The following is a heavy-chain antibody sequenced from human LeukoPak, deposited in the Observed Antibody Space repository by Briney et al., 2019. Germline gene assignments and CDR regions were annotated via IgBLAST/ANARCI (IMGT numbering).Heavy chain of an antibody. CDR2: IDSDGGDI. Sequence: PGGSLSLSCSASRFTCNSYWMFWLPQAPGKGRMWVFRIDSDGGDIGYAGSVRGRFTISRDNAKNPLYWQMNSLRAEDTAVYFCGHRDAYRSFSDYWGQGALVTVSS. CDR1: RFTCNSYW. CDR3: GHRDAYRSFSDY. D-gene: IGHD5-24*01. V-gene: IGHV3-74*01. J-gene: IGHJ4*02.